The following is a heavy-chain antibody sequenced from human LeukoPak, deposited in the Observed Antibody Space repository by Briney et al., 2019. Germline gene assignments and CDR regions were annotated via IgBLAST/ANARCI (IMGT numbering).Heavy chain of an antibody. J-gene: IGHJ4*02. CDR1: GFTFSSYG. D-gene: IGHD5-18*01. V-gene: IGHV3-30*18. CDR2: ISYDGSHK. CDR3: AKGITALVLDY. Sequence: PGTSLRLSCAASGFTFSSYGMHWVRQVPGKGLEWVAVISYDGSHKYYADSVKARFTISRDNSKNTLYLQMNSLRGEDTAVYYCAKGITALVLDYWGQGTLVTVAS.